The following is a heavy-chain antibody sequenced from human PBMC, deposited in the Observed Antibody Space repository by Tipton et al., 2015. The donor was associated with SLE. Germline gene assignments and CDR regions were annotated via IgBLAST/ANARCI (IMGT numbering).Heavy chain of an antibody. J-gene: IGHJ6*03. Sequence: TLSLTCVVSGGSISGSDYYWGWIRQSPGKGLEWIGSFYYGGTTYYNPSLKSRVTISVDTSKNHFSLKLSSVTAADTAVYYCARGSLGRHYDFLTGRTYYYFYYMDVWGKGTTVTVSS. CDR2: FYYGGTT. CDR1: GGSISGSDYY. D-gene: IGHD3-9*01. V-gene: IGHV4-39*07. CDR3: ARGSLGRHYDFLTGRTYYYFYYMDV.